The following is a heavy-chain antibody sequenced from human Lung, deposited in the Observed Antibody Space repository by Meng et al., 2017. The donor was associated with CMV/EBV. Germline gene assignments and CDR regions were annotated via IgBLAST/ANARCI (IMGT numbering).Heavy chain of an antibody. D-gene: IGHD6-13*01. CDR2: IYHSGST. CDR1: GGSISSSNW. CDR3: ARDSGYQQGLDY. V-gene: IGHV4-4*02. Sequence: GAVPGGSISSSNWWSWVRQPPGKGLEWIGEIYHSGSTNYNPSLKSRVTISVDKSKNQFSLKLSSVTAADTAVYYCARDSGYQQGLDYWGRGTLVTVSS. J-gene: IGHJ4*02.